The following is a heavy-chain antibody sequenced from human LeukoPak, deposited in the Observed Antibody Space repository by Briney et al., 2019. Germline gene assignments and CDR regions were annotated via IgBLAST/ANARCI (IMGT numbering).Heavy chain of an antibody. CDR1: GFTVSCNY. V-gene: IGHV3-53*01. D-gene: IGHD3-16*01. Sequence: GGSLRLSCEASGFTVSCNYMSWVRQAPGKGLEWVSIIYNCGTTYYADSVQGRFTISRDNSKNTLYLQMNSLRAEDTAVYYCARTLGGYFDYWGQGTLVTVSS. J-gene: IGHJ4*02. CDR2: IYNCGTT. CDR3: ARTLGGYFDY.